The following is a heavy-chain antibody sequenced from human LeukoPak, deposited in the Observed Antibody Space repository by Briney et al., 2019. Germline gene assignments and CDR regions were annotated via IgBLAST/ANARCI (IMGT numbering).Heavy chain of an antibody. CDR1: GFTFSSYA. V-gene: IGHV3-23*01. Sequence: GGSLRLSCAASGFTFSSYAMSWVRRTPGKGLEWVSSISGSGGNTDYADSAKGRFTISRDNSKNTLYLLMLGLRAEDTAVYHCAKASDAGMVEWHFQHWGQGSLVTVSS. CDR2: ISGSGGNT. J-gene: IGHJ1*01. CDR3: AKASDAGMVEWHFQH. D-gene: IGHD6-13*01.